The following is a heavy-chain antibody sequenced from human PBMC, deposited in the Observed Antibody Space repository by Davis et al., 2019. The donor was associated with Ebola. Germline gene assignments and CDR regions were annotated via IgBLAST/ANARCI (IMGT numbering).Heavy chain of an antibody. CDR2: INHSGST. Sequence: PSETLSLTCTVSGGSIISGGFYWSWIRQPPGKGLEWIGEINHSGSTNYNPSLKSRVTISVDTSKNQFSLKLSSVTAADTAVYYCARGGSSNYVYYYYYYMDVWGKGTTVTVSS. D-gene: IGHD4-11*01. J-gene: IGHJ6*03. CDR1: GGSIISGGFY. V-gene: IGHV4-34*01. CDR3: ARGGSSNYVYYYYYYMDV.